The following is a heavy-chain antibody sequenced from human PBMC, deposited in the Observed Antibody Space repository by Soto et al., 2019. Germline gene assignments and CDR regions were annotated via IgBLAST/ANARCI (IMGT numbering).Heavy chain of an antibody. CDR2: ISGSGNSA. V-gene: IGHV3-23*04. D-gene: IGHD1-1*01. J-gene: IGHJ3*01. CDR3: ARDLKSTWIIDV. Sequence: EVQLVESGGGLLQPGGSLRLSCAASGFTFSGHAMTWVRQAPGKGLEWVSAISGSGNSAYYADSAKGRFTISRDNFENTVYLQMNSLVAEDTAVYYCARDLKSTWIIDVWGQGSMVTVSS. CDR1: GFTFSGHA.